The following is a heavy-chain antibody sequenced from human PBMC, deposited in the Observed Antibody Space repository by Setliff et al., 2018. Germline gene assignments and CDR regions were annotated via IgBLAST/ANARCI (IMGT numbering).Heavy chain of an antibody. J-gene: IGHJ4*02. CDR3: AKGGTYRYFDF. V-gene: IGHV4-59*01. CDR1: GGPFSGAS. CDR2: VYHSGTA. Sequence: PSETLSLTCTVSGGPFSGASIWSWIRQPPGKGLEFIGYVYHSGTAKYDPSLESRAIMSVDASKNEISLKLKSVTAADTAVYYCAKGGTYRYFDFRGQGALVTVSS. D-gene: IGHD1-1*01.